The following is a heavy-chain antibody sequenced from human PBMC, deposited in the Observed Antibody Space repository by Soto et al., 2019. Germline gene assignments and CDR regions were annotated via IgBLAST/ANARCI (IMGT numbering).Heavy chain of an antibody. Sequence: QVQLQESGPGLVRPSETLSLTCTVSRGSISSYYWSWIRQPPGKGLEWLGYIYYTGATNYNPSLKSRVTISLDTSKNQCSLHLSSVTAADTAVYYCAPGRYYYGSEYWGQGTLVTVSS. CDR3: APGRYYYGSEY. J-gene: IGHJ4*02. V-gene: IGHV4-59*01. D-gene: IGHD3-10*01. CDR1: RGSISSYY. CDR2: IYYTGAT.